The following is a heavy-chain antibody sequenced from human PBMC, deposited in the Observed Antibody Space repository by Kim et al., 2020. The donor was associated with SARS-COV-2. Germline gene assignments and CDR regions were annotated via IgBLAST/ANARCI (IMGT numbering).Heavy chain of an antibody. V-gene: IGHV3-23*01. Sequence: FTISRDNSKNTLYLQMNSLRAEDTAVYYCAKRRVLRYFDWLLFQHWYFDLWGRGTLVTVSS. J-gene: IGHJ2*01. D-gene: IGHD3-9*01. CDR3: AKRRVLRYFDWLLFQHWYFDL.